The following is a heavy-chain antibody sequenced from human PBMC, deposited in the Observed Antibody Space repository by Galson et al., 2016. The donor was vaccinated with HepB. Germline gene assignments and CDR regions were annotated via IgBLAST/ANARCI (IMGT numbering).Heavy chain of an antibody. J-gene: IGHJ5*02. CDR2: IHHSGST. CDR3: ARVGRWEPYNWFDP. Sequence: SETLSLTCNVSGATITNFYWSWIRQPPGKGLEWIGYIHHSGSTNYKPSLRSRVIISMDTSKNQFSLNLNSVTTADTAVYYCARVGRWEPYNWFDPWGQGTQVTVSS. V-gene: IGHV4-59*01. CDR1: GATITNFY. D-gene: IGHD1-26*01.